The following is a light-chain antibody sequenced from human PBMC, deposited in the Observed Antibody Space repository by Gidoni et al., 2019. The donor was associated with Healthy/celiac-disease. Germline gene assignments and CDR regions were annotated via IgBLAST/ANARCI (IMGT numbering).Light chain of an antibody. CDR1: QSVLYSSNNKNY. Sequence: IVMPQSPASLAVSLGERATINCKSSQSVLYSSNNKNYLAWYQQKPGQPPKLLIYWASTRESGVPDRFSGSGSGTDFTLTISSLQAEDVAVYYCQQYYSTPQTFGQGTKVEIK. CDR2: WAS. V-gene: IGKV4-1*01. CDR3: QQYYSTPQT. J-gene: IGKJ1*01.